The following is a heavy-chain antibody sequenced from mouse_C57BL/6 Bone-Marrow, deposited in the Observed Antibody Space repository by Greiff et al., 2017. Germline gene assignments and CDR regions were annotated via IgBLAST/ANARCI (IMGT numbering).Heavy chain of an antibody. D-gene: IGHD2-14*01. J-gene: IGHJ4*01. CDR3: ARSIYYRAMDD. CDR2: IWGVGST. CDR1: GFSLTSYG. Sequence: QVQLQQSGPGLVAPSQSLSITCTVSGFSLTSYGVDWVRQSPGKGLEWLGVIWGVGSTNYNSALKSRLSISKDNSKSQVFLKMNSLQTDDTAMYYCARSIYYRAMDDWGQGTSVTVSS. V-gene: IGHV2-6*01.